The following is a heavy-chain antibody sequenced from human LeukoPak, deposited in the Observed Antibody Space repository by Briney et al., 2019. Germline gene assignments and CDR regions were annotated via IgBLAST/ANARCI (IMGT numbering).Heavy chain of an antibody. CDR2: IWYDGSNK. CDR3: ARGSGWYEPYYFGY. D-gene: IGHD6-19*01. CDR1: GFTFSSYG. J-gene: IGHJ4*02. V-gene: IGHV3-33*01. Sequence: NPGGSLRLSCAASGFTFSSYGMHWVRQAPGKGLEWVAVIWYDGSNKYYADSVKGRFTISRDNSKNTLYLQMNSLRAEDTAVYYCARGSGWYEPYYFGYWGQGTLVTVSS.